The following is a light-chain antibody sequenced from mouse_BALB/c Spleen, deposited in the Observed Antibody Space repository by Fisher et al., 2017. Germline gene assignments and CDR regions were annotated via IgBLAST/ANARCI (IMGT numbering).Light chain of an antibody. J-gene: IGKJ1*01. CDR2: DTS. V-gene: IGKV4-55*01. CDR1: SSVSY. Sequence: IVITQTPAIMSASPGEKVTMTCSASSSVSYMYWYQQKPGSSPRLLIYDTSNLASGVPARFSGSGSGTSYSLTISRMEAEDAATYYCQQWSSYPWTFGGGTKLEIK. CDR3: QQWSSYPWT.